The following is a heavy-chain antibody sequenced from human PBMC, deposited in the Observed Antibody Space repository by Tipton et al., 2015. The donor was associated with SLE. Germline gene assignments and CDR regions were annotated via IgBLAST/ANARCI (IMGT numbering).Heavy chain of an antibody. D-gene: IGHD3-10*01. Sequence: TLSLTCTVSGGSISRYYWSWIRQPPGKGLEWIGYIYYSGSTNYNPSLKSRVTMSVDTSKNQFSLKLSSVTAADTAVYYCARPRRDGWRGGHWFDPWGQGTLVTVSS. V-gene: IGHV4-59*12. CDR2: IYYSGST. CDR1: GGSISRYY. CDR3: ARPRRDGWRGGHWFDP. J-gene: IGHJ5*02.